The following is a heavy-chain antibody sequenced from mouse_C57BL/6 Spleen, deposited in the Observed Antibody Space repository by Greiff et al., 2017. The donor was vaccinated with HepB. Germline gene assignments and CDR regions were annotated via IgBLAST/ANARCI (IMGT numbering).Heavy chain of an antibody. CDR2: ISSGSSTI. Sequence: VQLKESGGGLVKPGGSLKLSCAASGFTFSDYGMHWVRQAPEKGLEWVAYISSGSSTIYYADTVKGRFTISRDTAKNTLFLQMTSLRSEDTAMYYCARNDYGSPYYFDYWGQGTTLTVSS. CDR3: ARNDYGSPYYFDY. V-gene: IGHV5-17*01. D-gene: IGHD1-1*01. J-gene: IGHJ2*01. CDR1: GFTFSDYG.